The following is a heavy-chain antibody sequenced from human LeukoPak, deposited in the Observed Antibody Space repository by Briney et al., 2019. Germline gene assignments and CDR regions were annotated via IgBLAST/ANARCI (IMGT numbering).Heavy chain of an antibody. CDR3: ARSDKPMASVD. D-gene: IGHD5-18*01. CDR2: IYTSGST. CDR1: GGSISSGTYY. V-gene: IGHV4-61*02. J-gene: IGHJ4*02. Sequence: SQTLSLTCTVSGGSISSGTYYWSWIRQPAGKGLEWIGRIYTSGSTSYNPSLKSRVTISVDTSKNQFSLKLSAVTAADTAVYYCARSDKPMASVDWGQGTLVTVSS.